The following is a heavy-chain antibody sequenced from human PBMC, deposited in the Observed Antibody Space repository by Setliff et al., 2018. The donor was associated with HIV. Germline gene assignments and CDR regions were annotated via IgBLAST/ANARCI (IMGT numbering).Heavy chain of an antibody. CDR1: GYTFSNYV. D-gene: IGHD3-10*01. CDR3: ATRDYYGSQTYNLALHY. Sequence: ASVKVSCKASGYTFSNYVMQWVRQAPGQRLEWMGWINVGNGKTLYAENLRGRITITADTSTDTAYMELNSLRSEDTAMYYCATRDYYGSQTYNLALHYWGQGTLVTVSS. V-gene: IGHV1-3*01. CDR2: INVGNGKT. J-gene: IGHJ4*02.